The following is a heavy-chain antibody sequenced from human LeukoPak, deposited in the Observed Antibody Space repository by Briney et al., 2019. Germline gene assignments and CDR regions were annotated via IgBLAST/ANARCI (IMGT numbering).Heavy chain of an antibody. CDR1: GFTFSDYY. CDR3: ARLAAVGTFLDY. CDR2: ISSSSSYT. D-gene: IGHD6-13*01. J-gene: IGHJ4*02. Sequence: GGSLRLSCAASGFTFSDYYMSWIRQAPGKGLEWVSYISSSSSYTNYADSVKGRFTISRDNAKNSLYLQMNSLRDEDTAVYYCARLAAVGTFLDYWGQGTLVTVSS. V-gene: IGHV3-11*06.